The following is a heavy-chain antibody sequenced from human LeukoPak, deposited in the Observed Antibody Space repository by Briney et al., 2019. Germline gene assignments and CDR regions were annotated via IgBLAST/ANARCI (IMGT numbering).Heavy chain of an antibody. J-gene: IGHJ4*02. CDR2: IYSGGST. D-gene: IGHD3-10*01. V-gene: IGHV3-53*01. CDR3: ARDYYDSGNYYTDY. CDR1: GFTVSSNY. Sequence: GGSLRLSCAASGFTVSSNYMNWVRQAPGRGLEWVSVIYSGGSTYYADSVKGRFTISRDNSKSTLYLQMNSLRAEDTAVYYCARDYYDSGNYYTDYWGQGTLVTVSS.